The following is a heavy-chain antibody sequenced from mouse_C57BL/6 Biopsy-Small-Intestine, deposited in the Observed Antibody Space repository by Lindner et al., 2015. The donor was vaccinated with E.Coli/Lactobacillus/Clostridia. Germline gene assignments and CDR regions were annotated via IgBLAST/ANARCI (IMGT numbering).Heavy chain of an antibody. CDR2: IYPRDGST. D-gene: IGHD2-3*01. Sequence: VQLQESGPELVKPGASVKLSCKASGCTFTSYDINWVKQRPGQGLEWIGWIYPRDGSTKYNEKFKGKATLTVDTSSSTAYMELHSLTSEDSAVYFCARCDGYLNYYAMDYWGQGTSVTVSS. J-gene: IGHJ4*01. CDR3: ARCDGYLNYYAMDY. V-gene: IGHV1-85*01. CDR1: GCTFTSYD.